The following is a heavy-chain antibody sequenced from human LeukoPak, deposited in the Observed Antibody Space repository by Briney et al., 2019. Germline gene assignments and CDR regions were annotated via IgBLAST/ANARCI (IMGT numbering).Heavy chain of an antibody. CDR3: ARDLNVRFLEWLENWFDP. CDR1: GGSISSYY. Sequence: SETLSLTCTVSGGSISSYYWSWIRQPPGKGLEWIGYIYYSGSTNYNPSLKSRVTISVDTSKNQFSLKLSSVTAADTAVYYCARDLNVRFLEWLENWFDPWGQGTLVTVSS. V-gene: IGHV4-59*01. D-gene: IGHD3-3*01. J-gene: IGHJ5*02. CDR2: IYYSGST.